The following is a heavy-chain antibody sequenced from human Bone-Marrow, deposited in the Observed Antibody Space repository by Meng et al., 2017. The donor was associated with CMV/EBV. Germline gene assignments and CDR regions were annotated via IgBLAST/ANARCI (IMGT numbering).Heavy chain of an antibody. Sequence: SCAASGFTFSSYWIHWVRQAPGKGLVWVSRIDSDGSSTTYADSVKGRFTVSRDNAKNTLYLQMNSLRAEDTAVYYCARDGGSYRFDYWGQGTLVTVSS. D-gene: IGHD1-26*01. CDR1: GFTFSSYW. CDR3: ARDGGSYRFDY. V-gene: IGHV3-74*01. J-gene: IGHJ4*02. CDR2: IDSDGSST.